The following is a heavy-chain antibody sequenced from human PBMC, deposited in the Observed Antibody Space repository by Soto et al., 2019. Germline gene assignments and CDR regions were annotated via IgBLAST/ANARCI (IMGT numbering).Heavy chain of an antibody. CDR1: GDSVSSNTAS. CDR3: AKGDNLGPKTGYAFDP. CDR2: TYFRSKLYN. Sequence: SQTLSLTCAISGDSVSSNTASWNWIRQSPSRGLEWLGRTYFRSKLYNDYAVSVKSRIIINPDTSNNQFSLQLNSVTPEDTAVYFCAKGDNLGPKTGYAFDPWGQGTLVTVSS. J-gene: IGHJ5*02. D-gene: IGHD5-12*01. V-gene: IGHV6-1*01.